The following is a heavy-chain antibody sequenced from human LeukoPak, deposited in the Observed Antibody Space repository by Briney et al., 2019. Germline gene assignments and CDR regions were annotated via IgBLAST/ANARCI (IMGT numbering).Heavy chain of an antibody. CDR1: GFTFADNV. D-gene: IGHD4-17*01. CDR2: INWNGGST. CDR3: ARDRLRGYGDYGGHRYYGMDV. Sequence: GGSLRLSCVASGFTFADNVMNWVRQAPGKGLEWVSGINWNGGSTAYADSVKGRFTISRGNAKNSLYLQMNSLRGEDAALYYCARDRLRGYGDYGGHRYYGMDVWGQGTTVTVSS. J-gene: IGHJ6*02. V-gene: IGHV3-20*04.